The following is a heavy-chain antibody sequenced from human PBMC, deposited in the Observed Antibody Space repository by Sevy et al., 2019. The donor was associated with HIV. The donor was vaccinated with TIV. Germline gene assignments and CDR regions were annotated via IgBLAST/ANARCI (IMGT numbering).Heavy chain of an antibody. Sequence: SLTCTVSGGSISSYYWSWIRQPPGKGLEWIGYIYYSGSTNYNPSLKSRVTISVDTSKNQFSLKLSSVTAADTAVYYCASYSSSSAFDIWGQGTMVTVSS. D-gene: IGHD6-13*01. V-gene: IGHV4-59*01. CDR3: ASYSSSSAFDI. CDR1: GGSISSYY. J-gene: IGHJ3*02. CDR2: IYYSGST.